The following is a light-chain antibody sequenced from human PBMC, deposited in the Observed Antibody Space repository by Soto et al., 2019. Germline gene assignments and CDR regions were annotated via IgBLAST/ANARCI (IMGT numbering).Light chain of an antibody. CDR2: GAS. J-gene: IGKJ1*01. CDR1: QSISDY. CDR3: QQSYTTLGT. V-gene: IGKV1-39*01. Sequence: DIQLTQSPSSLSASVGDRVTITCRASQSISDYVNWFQQRPGRAPKLLIYGASSLQGGVPSRFSGSGSGTEFNLTIRSLQPEDFATYYCQQSYTTLGTFGQGTKVEIK.